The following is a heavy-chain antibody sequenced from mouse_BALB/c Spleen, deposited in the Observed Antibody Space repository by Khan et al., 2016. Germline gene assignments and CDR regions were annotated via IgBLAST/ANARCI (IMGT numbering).Heavy chain of an antibody. CDR1: GFDFSRYW. J-gene: IGHJ3*01. Sequence: EVQLLESGGGLVQPGGSLKLSCAASGFDFSRYWMSWVRQAPGKGLEWIGEINPDSSTINYTPSLKDKFIISRDNSKNTLYLQLSKVSTEDTALYYCASAVYYGYFAYWCQRTLVTVSA. CDR3: ASAVYYGYFAY. D-gene: IGHD1-1*01. V-gene: IGHV4-1*02. CDR2: INPDSSTI.